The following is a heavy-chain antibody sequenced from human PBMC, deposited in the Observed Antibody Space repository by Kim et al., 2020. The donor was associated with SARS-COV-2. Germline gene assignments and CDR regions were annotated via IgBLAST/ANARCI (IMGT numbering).Heavy chain of an antibody. J-gene: IGHJ6*02. Sequence: ASVKVSCKASGYTFTSYYMHWVRQAPGQGLEWMGIINPSGGSTSYAQKFQGRVTMTRDTSTRKVYMELSSLRSEDTAVYYCARGDNPRAYCYGSGSSHYYGMNVWGQGATVTVSS. D-gene: IGHD3-10*01. CDR3: ARGDNPRAYCYGSGSSHYYGMNV. CDR2: INPSGGST. V-gene: IGHV1-46*01. CDR1: GYTFTSYY.